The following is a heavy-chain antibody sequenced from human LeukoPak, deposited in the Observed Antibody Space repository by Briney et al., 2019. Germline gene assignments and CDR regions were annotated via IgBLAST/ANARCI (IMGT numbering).Heavy chain of an antibody. J-gene: IGHJ4*02. D-gene: IGHD3-10*01. V-gene: IGHV3-53*01. CDR2: IYSGGST. CDR3: ARKLWFGEPCCYFDY. Sequence: GGSLRLSCAASGFTVSSNYMSWVRQAPGKGLEWVSVIYSGGSTYYADSVKGRFTISRDNSKNTLYLQMNSLRAEDTAVYYRARKLWFGEPCCYFDYWGQGTLVTVSS. CDR1: GFTVSSNY.